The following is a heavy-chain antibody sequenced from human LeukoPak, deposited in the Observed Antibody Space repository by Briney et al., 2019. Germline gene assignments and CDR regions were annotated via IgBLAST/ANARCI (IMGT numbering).Heavy chain of an antibody. Sequence: GGSLRLSCAASGFTFSSYSMNWVRQAPGKGLEWVSHISSSSSTIYYADSVKGRFTISRDNAKNSLYLQMNSLRAEDTAVYYCAREGSDYDILTGYFDYWGQGTLVTVSS. CDR2: ISSSSSTI. D-gene: IGHD3-9*01. CDR1: GFTFSSYS. V-gene: IGHV3-48*04. J-gene: IGHJ4*02. CDR3: AREGSDYDILTGYFDY.